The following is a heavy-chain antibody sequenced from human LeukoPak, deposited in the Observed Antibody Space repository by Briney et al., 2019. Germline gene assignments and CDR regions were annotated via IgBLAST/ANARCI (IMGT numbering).Heavy chain of an antibody. J-gene: IGHJ6*03. D-gene: IGHD6-6*01. CDR2: IYYSGST. CDR1: GGSISSSSYY. CDR3: ARVVAARPPYYYYYYMDV. Sequence: SETLSLTCTVSGGSISSSSYYWSWIRQPPGKGLEWIGYIYYSGSTNYNPSLKSRVTISVDTSKNQFSLKLSSVTAADTAVYYCARVVAARPPYYYYYYMDVWGKGTTVTVSS. V-gene: IGHV4-61*01.